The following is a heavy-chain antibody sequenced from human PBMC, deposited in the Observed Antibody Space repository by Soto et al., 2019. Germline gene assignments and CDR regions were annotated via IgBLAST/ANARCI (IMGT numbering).Heavy chain of an antibody. CDR1: GFAFSSYS. J-gene: IGHJ4*02. Sequence: GGSLRLSCAASGFAFSSYSMNWVRQAPGKGLEWVSYISSSSSTIYYADSVKGRFTISRDNAKNSLYLQMNSLRAEATDVYYCARDDRYGWGSLDYWGQGTLVTVSS. D-gene: IGHD3-10*01. CDR2: ISSSSSTI. V-gene: IGHV3-48*01. CDR3: ARDDRYGWGSLDY.